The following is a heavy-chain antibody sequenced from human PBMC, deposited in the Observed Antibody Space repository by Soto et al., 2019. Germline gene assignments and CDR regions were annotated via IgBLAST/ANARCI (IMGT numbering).Heavy chain of an antibody. CDR3: ASRDSSSWFSHYYYGMDV. J-gene: IGHJ6*02. D-gene: IGHD6-13*01. V-gene: IGHV1-18*01. CDR2: ISAYNGNT. CDR1: GYTFTSYG. Sequence: QVQLVQSGAEVKKPGASVKVSCKASGYTFTSYGISWVRQAPGQGLEWLGWISAYNGNTNYAQKLQGRVTMTTDTSTSTAYMELRSLRSDDTAVYYCASRDSSSWFSHYYYGMDVWGQGTTVTVSS.